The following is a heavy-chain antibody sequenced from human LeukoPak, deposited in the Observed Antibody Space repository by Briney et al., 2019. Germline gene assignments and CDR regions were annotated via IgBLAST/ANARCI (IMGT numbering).Heavy chain of an antibody. CDR3: ARVRRGGDSRFFDY. V-gene: IGHV3-11*01. D-gene: IGHD2-21*02. Sequence: GGSLRLSCAASGFIFTDYFIGCIRQAPGKGLDWASHISRLGDTIDYADSVRGRFTISRDNAQNSLFLQMNFLRAEDTAVYFCARVRRGGDSRFFDYWGQGALVTVSS. CDR2: ISRLGDTI. CDR1: GFIFTDYF. J-gene: IGHJ4*02.